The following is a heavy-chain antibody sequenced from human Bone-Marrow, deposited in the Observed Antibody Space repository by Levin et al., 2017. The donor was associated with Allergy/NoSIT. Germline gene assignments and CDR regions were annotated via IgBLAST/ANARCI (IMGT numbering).Heavy chain of an antibody. D-gene: IGHD3-3*01. J-gene: IGHJ3*02. CDR2: IDPSDSYT. CDR3: ARRPVVLRFLGWYLGVGAFDI. CDR1: GYSFTSYW. Sequence: GESLKISCKGSGYSFTSYWISWVRQMPGKGLEWMGRIDPSDSYTNYSPSFQGHVTISADKSISTAYLQWSSLKASDTAMYYCARRPVVLRFLGWYLGVGAFDIWGQGTMVTVSS. V-gene: IGHV5-10-1*01.